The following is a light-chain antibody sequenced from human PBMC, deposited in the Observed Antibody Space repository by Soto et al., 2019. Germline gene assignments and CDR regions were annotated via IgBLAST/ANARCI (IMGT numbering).Light chain of an antibody. V-gene: IGLV2-8*01. CDR1: GSDVGTYNF. Sequence: QSALTQPPSASGSPGQSVSISCTGTGSDVGTYNFVSWYQQHPGKAPKLLIYEDTKRPSGVPDRFSGSKSGNTASLTVSGLQAEDEAEYFCSSYTGDRHFYVFGTGTKLTVL. J-gene: IGLJ1*01. CDR2: EDT. CDR3: SSYTGDRHFYV.